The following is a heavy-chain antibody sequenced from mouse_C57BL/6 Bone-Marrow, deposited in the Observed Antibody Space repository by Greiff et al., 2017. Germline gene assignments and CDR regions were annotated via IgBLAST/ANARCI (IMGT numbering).Heavy chain of an antibody. V-gene: IGHV1-55*01. Sequence: VQLQPPGAELLKPGASVKMSCKASGYTFTSYWVTWVEQRPGQGLEWIGDIYPGSGSTNYNEKFKSKATLTVDTSSSTAYMQLSSLTSEDSAVYYCARVYDGDPFDYWGQGTTLTVSS. J-gene: IGHJ2*01. CDR1: GYTFTSYW. D-gene: IGHD2-3*01. CDR2: IYPGSGST. CDR3: ARVYDGDPFDY.